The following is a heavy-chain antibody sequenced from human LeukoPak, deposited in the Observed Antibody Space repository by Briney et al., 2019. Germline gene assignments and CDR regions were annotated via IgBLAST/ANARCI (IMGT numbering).Heavy chain of an antibody. CDR1: GGSISSSSYY. J-gene: IGHJ6*02. CDR3: ARVRSSSSSPYYYYYYGMDV. Sequence: SETLSLTCTVSGGSISSSSYYWGWIRQPPGKGLEWIGSIYYSGSTNYNPSLKSRVTISVDTSKNRFSLKLSSVTAADTAVYYCARVRSSSSSPYYYYYYGMDVWGQGTTVTVSS. V-gene: IGHV4-39*07. CDR2: IYYSGST. D-gene: IGHD6-6*01.